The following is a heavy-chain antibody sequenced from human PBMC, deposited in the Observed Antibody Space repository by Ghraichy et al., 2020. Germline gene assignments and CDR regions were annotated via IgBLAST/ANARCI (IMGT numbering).Heavy chain of an antibody. CDR3: AKDEAIGCSSTSCYVVNYYYYGMDV. CDR2: IRYDGSNK. V-gene: IGHV3-30*02. CDR1: GFTFSSYG. D-gene: IGHD2-2*01. J-gene: IGHJ6*02. Sequence: GGSLRLSCAASGFTFSSYGMHWVRQAPGKGLEWVAFIRYDGSNKYYADSVKGRFTISRDNSKNTLYLQMNSLRAEDTAVYYCAKDEAIGCSSTSCYVVNYYYYGMDVWGQGTTVTVSS.